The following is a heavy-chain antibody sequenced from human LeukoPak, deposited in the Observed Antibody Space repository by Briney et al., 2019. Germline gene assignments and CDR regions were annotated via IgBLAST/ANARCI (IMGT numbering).Heavy chain of an antibody. D-gene: IGHD1-26*01. Sequence: KTSETLSLTCGVSGGSISSTNWWSWVRHPPGQGLEWSGEISLTGETNYNPSLNGLVTMSLDESRNQLSLDLTSVTAADTAIYYCSRESGAFCPFGYWGQGTLVIV. J-gene: IGHJ4*02. CDR3: SRESGAFCPFGY. CDR2: ISLTGET. V-gene: IGHV4-4*02. CDR1: GGSISSTNW.